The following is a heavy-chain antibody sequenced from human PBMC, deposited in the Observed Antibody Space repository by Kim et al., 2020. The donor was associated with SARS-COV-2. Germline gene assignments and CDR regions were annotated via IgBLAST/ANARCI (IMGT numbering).Heavy chain of an antibody. CDR1: GYTFTSYA. Sequence: ASVKVSCKASGYTFTSYAMHWVRQAPGQRLEWMGWINAGNGNTKYSQKFQGRVTITRDTSASTAYMELSSLRSEDTAVYYCARDHPPTVTTGWVHEEYWFDPWGQGTLVTVSS. D-gene: IGHD4-17*01. CDR2: INAGNGNT. J-gene: IGHJ5*02. CDR3: ARDHPPTVTTGWVHEEYWFDP. V-gene: IGHV1-3*01.